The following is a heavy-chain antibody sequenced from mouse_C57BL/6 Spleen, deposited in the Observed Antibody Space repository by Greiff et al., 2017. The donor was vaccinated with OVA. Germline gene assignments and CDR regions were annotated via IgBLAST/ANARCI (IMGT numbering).Heavy chain of an antibody. V-gene: IGHV1-82*01. D-gene: IGHD4-1*01. CDR1: GYAFSSSW. Sequence: QVQLQQSGPELVKPGASVTISCKASGYAFSSSWMNWVKQRPGKGLEWIGRIYPGDGDTNYNGKFKGKATLTADKSSSTAYMQLSSLTSEDSAVYFCARRPLTGTDAMDYWGQGTSVTVSS. CDR2: IYPGDGDT. J-gene: IGHJ4*01. CDR3: ARRPLTGTDAMDY.